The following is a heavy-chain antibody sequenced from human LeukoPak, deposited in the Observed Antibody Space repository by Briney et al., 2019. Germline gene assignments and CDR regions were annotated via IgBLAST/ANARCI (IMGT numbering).Heavy chain of an antibody. Sequence: GGSLRLSCAASGFTFSSYDMSWVRQAPGKGLEWVSGMSGSGGSTYYADPVKGRFTISRDNSKNTLYLQMNSLRAEDTAVYYCAKGGSGSYLSHRYYYFDYWGQGTLVTVSS. D-gene: IGHD3-10*01. CDR3: AKGGSGSYLSHRYYYFDY. CDR1: GFTFSSYD. CDR2: MSGSGGST. J-gene: IGHJ4*02. V-gene: IGHV3-23*01.